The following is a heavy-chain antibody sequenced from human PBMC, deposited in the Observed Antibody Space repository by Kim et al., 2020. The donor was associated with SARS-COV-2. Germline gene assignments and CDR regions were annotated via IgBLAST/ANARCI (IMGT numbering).Heavy chain of an antibody. J-gene: IGHJ4*02. CDR1: GGSISSSNW. CDR2: IYHSGST. Sequence: SETLSLTCAVSGGSISSSNWWSWVRQPPGKGLEWIGEIYHSGSTNYNPSLKSRVTISVDKSKNQFSLKLSSVTAADTAVYYCARSRIAAAAPFDYWGQGTLVTVSS. CDR3: ARSRIAAAAPFDY. V-gene: IGHV4-4*02. D-gene: IGHD6-13*01.